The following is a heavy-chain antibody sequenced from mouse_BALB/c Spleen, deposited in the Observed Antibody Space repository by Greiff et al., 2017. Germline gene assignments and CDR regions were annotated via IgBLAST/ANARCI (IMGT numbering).Heavy chain of an antibody. CDR3: ARSGYDGDYWYFDV. Sequence: EVQLQESGPSLVKPSQTLSLTCSVTGDSITSGYWNWIRKFPGNKLEYMGYISYSGSTYYNPSLKSRISITRDTSKNQYYLQLNSVTTEDTATYYCARSGYDGDYWYFDVWGAGTTVTVSS. V-gene: IGHV3-8*02. CDR1: GDSITSGY. D-gene: IGHD2-2*01. CDR2: ISYSGST. J-gene: IGHJ1*01.